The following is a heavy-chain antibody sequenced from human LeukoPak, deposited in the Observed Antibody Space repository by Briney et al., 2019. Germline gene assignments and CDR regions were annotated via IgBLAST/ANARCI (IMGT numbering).Heavy chain of an antibody. CDR2: ISGSGGST. CDR3: AKGNYNYDFWSGHDY. CDR1: GFTFSSCA. D-gene: IGHD3-3*01. V-gene: IGHV3-23*01. Sequence: GGSLRLSCAASGFTFSSCAMSWARQAPGKGREWVSIISGSGGSTYHADSVKGRFTISRDNSKNTLHPQMNSLRPEDTAVYYCAKGNYNYDFWSGHDYWGQGTLVTVSS. J-gene: IGHJ4*02.